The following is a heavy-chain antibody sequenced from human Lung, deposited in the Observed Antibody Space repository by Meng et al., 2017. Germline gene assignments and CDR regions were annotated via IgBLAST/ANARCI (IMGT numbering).Heavy chain of an antibody. CDR1: GYTFTSYA. Sequence: QVQLVQSGSELKKPGGSVKVSFKASGYTFTSYAMNWVRQAPGQGLEWMGWINTNTGNPTYAQGFTGRFVFSLDTSVSTAYLQISSLKAEDTAVYYCASGWFGELFGYFDLWGRGTLVTVSS. CDR2: INTNTGNP. D-gene: IGHD3-10*01. CDR3: ASGWFGELFGYFDL. J-gene: IGHJ2*01. V-gene: IGHV7-4-1*02.